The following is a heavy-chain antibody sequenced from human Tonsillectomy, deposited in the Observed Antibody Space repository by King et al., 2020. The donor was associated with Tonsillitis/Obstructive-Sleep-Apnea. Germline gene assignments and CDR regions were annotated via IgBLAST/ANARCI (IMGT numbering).Heavy chain of an antibody. V-gene: IGHV4-31*03. CDR2: IYYSGST. CDR1: GGSISSGGYY. J-gene: IGHJ6*02. CDR3: AGEARGPNYGMDV. D-gene: IGHD3-10*01. Sequence: QLQESGPGLVKPSQTLSLTCTVSGGSISSGGYYWSWIRQHPGKGLEWIGYIYYSGSTYYNPSLKSRVTISVDKSKNQFSLKLSSVTAADTAMYYCAGEARGPNYGMDVWGQGTTVTVSS.